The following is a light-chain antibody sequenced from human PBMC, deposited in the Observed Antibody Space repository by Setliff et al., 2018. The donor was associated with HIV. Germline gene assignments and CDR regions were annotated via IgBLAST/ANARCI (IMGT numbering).Light chain of an antibody. CDR1: NIGSKT. CDR2: DDG. CDR3: QVWDSRSDHFV. V-gene: IGLV3-21*03. Sequence: SYELTQPVSVSVAPGKTARTTCGGNNIGSKTVHWYQQKPGQAPVLVIYDDGDRPSGIPERFSGSNSGTTATLTISRVEAGDEADYYCQVWDSRSDHFVFGTGTKVTVL. J-gene: IGLJ1*01.